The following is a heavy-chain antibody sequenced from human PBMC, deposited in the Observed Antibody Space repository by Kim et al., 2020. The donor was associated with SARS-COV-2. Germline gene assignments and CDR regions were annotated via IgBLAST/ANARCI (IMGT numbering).Heavy chain of an antibody. CDR2: IYSGGTT. J-gene: IGHJ4*02. V-gene: IGHV3-66*01. Sequence: IYSGGTTYYADAVGGRFTVSRDNSKNTLYLQMNSLRVEDTAVYYCARRDYWGQGTLVTVSS. CDR3: ARRDY.